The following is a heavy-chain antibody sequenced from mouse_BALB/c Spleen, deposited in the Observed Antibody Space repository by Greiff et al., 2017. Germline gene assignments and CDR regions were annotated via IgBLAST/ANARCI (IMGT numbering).Heavy chain of an antibody. CDR1: GYSITSCYS. CDR3: ARPARTTYVFDY. D-gene: IGHD5-5*01. Sequence: DVQLQESGPDLVKPSQSLSLSCTASGYSITSCYSWHWIRQFPGNNLEWMGYIHYSGSTNYNPSLKSRISITRDTSKNQFFLQLNSVTTEDTATYYCARPARTTYVFDYWGQGTTLTVSS. CDR2: IHYSGST. V-gene: IGHV3-1*02. J-gene: IGHJ2*01.